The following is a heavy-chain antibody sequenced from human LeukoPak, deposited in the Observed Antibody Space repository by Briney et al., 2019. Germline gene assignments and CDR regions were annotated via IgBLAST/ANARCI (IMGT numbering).Heavy chain of an antibody. D-gene: IGHD3-16*01. CDR2: INHSGST. CDR3: ARDSRGGYYYGMDV. J-gene: IGHJ6*02. Sequence: SETLSLTCAVYGGSFSGYYWSWIRQPPGKGLEWIGEINHSGSTYYNPSLKSRVTISVDTSKNQFSLKLSSVTAADTAVYYCARDSRGGYYYGMDVWGQGTTVTVSS. V-gene: IGHV4-34*09. CDR1: GGSFSGYY.